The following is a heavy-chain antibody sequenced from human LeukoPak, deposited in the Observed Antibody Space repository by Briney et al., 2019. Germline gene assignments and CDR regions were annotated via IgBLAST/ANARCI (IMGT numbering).Heavy chain of an antibody. CDR1: GLAFSRYA. CDR2: ISDNGRST. V-gene: IGHV3-64D*06. Sequence: GGSLGLSCSASGLAFSRYAMHWVRQAPGKGLECFSGISDNGRSTYYADAVKGRFTISRDNSKNTLYLQMSSLRPEDTAVYYCARDLAWDAFDIWGQGTMVTVSS. J-gene: IGHJ3*02. CDR3: ARDLAWDAFDI.